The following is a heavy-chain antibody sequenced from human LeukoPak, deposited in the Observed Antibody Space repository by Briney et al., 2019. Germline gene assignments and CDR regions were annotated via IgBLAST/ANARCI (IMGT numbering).Heavy chain of an antibody. V-gene: IGHV4-59*08. D-gene: IGHD2-15*01. J-gene: IGHJ4*02. Sequence: SETLSLTCTVSDGSISNYYWSWIRQPPGKGLEWIAYIYNSGTTKHNPYLKSRVTISMDTSRRQFSLRLSPVTAADTAVYYCARHILTAGSIEWGQGTLVTVSS. CDR3: ARHILTAGSIE. CDR1: DGSISNYY. CDR2: IYNSGTT.